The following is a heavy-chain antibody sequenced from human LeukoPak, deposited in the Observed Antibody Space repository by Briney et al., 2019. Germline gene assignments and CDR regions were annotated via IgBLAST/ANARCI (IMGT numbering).Heavy chain of an antibody. D-gene: IGHD3-3*01. Sequence: SETLSLTCTVSGGSISSSSYYWGGIRQPPGKGLGWIGSIYYSGSTYYNPSLKSRVTISVDTSKNQFSLKLSSVTAADTAVYYCAGHDFWSGYYRVEYYFDYWGQGTLVTVSS. V-gene: IGHV4-39*01. CDR3: AGHDFWSGYYRVEYYFDY. J-gene: IGHJ4*02. CDR1: GGSISSSSYY. CDR2: IYYSGST.